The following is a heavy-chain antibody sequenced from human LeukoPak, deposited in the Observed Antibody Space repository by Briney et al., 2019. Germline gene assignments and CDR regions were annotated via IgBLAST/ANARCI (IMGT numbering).Heavy chain of an antibody. D-gene: IGHD6-13*01. J-gene: IGHJ4*02. Sequence: ASVKVSCKASGYTITSYGINWVRQTPGQGLEWMGWISAYNGNTNYAQKLQGRVTMTRDTSTNTAYMELRSLRSDDTAVYYCVRQGQQKLVLFDYWGQGTLVTVSS. CDR2: ISAYNGNT. V-gene: IGHV1-18*01. CDR1: GYTITSYG. CDR3: VRQGQQKLVLFDY.